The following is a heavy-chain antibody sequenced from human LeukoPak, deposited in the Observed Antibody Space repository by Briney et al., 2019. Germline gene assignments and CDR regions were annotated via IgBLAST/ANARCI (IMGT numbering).Heavy chain of an antibody. D-gene: IGHD5-12*01. J-gene: IGHJ5*02. CDR2: IYTSGST. CDR1: GVSISSYY. CDR3: ARVDSGYDDVRRGWFDP. Sequence: SETLSLTCTVSGVSISSYYWSWIRQPAGKGLEWIGRIYTSGSTDYNSSLKSRVTMSLDTSKNQFSLKLGSLTAADTAVYYCARVDSGYDDVRRGWFDPWGQGTLVTVSS. V-gene: IGHV4-4*07.